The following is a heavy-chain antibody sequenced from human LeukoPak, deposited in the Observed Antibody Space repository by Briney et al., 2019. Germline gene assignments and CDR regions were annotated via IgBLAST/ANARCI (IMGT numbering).Heavy chain of an antibody. CDR2: INYSGST. D-gene: IGHD3-3*01. V-gene: IGHV4-59*01. CDR1: GGSFSGYY. Sequence: SETLSLTCAVYGGSFSGYYWSWIRQPPGKGLEWIGYINYSGSTNYNPSLKSRVTISVDTSKNQFSLKLSSVTAADTAVYYCAREQGYDFWSGYSGYFQHWGQGTLVTVSS. CDR3: AREQGYDFWSGYSGYFQH. J-gene: IGHJ1*01.